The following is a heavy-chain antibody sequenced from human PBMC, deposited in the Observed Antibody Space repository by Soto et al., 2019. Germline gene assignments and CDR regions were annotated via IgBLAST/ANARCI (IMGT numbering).Heavy chain of an antibody. J-gene: IGHJ4*02. V-gene: IGHV3-30-3*01. CDR1: GFSFSTCA. CDR2: ISYDGSNK. CDR3: APGGGWRFDY. D-gene: IGHD1-26*01. Sequence: VQLLESGGGLVQPGGSLRLSCAASGFSFSTCAMSWVRQAPGKGLEWVAVISYDGSNKYYADSVKGRFTISRDNSKNTLYLQMNSLRAEDTAVYYCAPGGGWRFDYWGQGTLVTVSS.